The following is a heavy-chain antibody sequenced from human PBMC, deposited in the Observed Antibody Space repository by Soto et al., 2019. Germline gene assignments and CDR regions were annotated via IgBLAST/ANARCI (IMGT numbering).Heavy chain of an antibody. Sequence: QVQLVQSGAEVKKPGSSVKVSCKASGGTFSSYAISWVRQAPGQGLEWMGGIIPIFGTANYAQKFQGRVXIXAXXSTSTAYMELSSLRSEDTAVYYCAKATHIAAPVDYWGQGTLVTVSS. CDR1: GGTFSSYA. CDR3: AKATHIAAPVDY. V-gene: IGHV1-69*12. D-gene: IGHD6-13*01. CDR2: IIPIFGTA. J-gene: IGHJ4*02.